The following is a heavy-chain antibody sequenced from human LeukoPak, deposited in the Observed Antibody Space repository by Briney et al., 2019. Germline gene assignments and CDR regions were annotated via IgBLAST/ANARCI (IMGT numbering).Heavy chain of an antibody. CDR3: ARVDSTVTTFDY. J-gene: IGHJ4*02. V-gene: IGHV4-59*11. CDR2: IYYSGST. CDR1: GGSISSHY. Sequence: SETLSLTCTVSGGSISSHYWSWIRQPPGKGLGWIGYIYYSGSTNYNPSLKSRVTISVDTSKNQFSLKLSSVTAADTAVYYCARVDSTVTTFDYWGQGTLVTVSS. D-gene: IGHD4-11*01.